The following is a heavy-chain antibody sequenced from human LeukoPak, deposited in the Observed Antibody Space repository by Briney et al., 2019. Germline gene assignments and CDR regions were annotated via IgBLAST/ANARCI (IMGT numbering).Heavy chain of an antibody. J-gene: IGHJ4*02. CDR3: ARLNGRLDY. V-gene: IGHV3-48*03. Sequence: PGGSLRLSCAASGFTFSSYEMNWVRQAPGKGLEWVSYISSSGSSIYYADSVKGRFTISRDNAKNSLYLQMNSLRAEDTAVYYCARLNGRLDYWGQGTLVTVSS. CDR1: GFTFSSYE. D-gene: IGHD1-14*01. CDR2: ISSSGSSI.